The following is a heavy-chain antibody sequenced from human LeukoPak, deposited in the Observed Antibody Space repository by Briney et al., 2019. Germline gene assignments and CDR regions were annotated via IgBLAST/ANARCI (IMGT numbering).Heavy chain of an antibody. CDR2: IYYSGST. J-gene: IGHJ6*02. CDR1: GGSISSYY. D-gene: IGHD3-3*01. CDR3: ARILRDYYYYGMDV. V-gene: IGHV4-59*08. Sequence: PSETLSLTCTVSGGSISSYYWSWIRQPPGKGLEWIGYIYYSGSTNYNPSLKSRGTISVDTSKNQFSLKLSSVTAADTAVYYCARILRDYYYYGMDVWGQGTTVTVSS.